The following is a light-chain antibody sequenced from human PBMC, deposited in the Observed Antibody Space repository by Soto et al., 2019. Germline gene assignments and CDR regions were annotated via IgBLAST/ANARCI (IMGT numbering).Light chain of an antibody. CDR2: RAS. CDR3: QQYDTSSPT. Sequence: DTQMTQSPSTLSASVGDRVTITCRASQSISSWLAWDQQRPGRAPQPLIYRASSLQSGVPSRFSGSGSGTEFTLTISSLQPDDFATYYCQQYDTSSPTFGQGTKVEIK. J-gene: IGKJ1*01. V-gene: IGKV1-5*03. CDR1: QSISSW.